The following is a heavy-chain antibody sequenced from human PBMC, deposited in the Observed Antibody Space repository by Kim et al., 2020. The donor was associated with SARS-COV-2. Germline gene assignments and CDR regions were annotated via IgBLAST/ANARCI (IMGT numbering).Heavy chain of an antibody. CDR3: ARGKPGEYYYDSSGYFPLAP. D-gene: IGHD3-22*01. CDR2: ISAYNGNT. V-gene: IGHV1-18*01. J-gene: IGHJ5*02. CDR1: GYTFTSYG. Sequence: ASVKVSCKASGYTFTSYGISWVRQAPGQGLEWMGWISAYNGNTNYAQKLQGRVTMTTDTSTSTAYIELRSLRSDDTAVYYCARGKPGEYYYDSSGYFPLAPWGQGTLVTVSS.